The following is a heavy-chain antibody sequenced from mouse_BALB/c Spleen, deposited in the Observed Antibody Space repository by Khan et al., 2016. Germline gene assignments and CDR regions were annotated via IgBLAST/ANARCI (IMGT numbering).Heavy chain of an antibody. CDR2: ISYDGSN. J-gene: IGHJ3*01. CDR3: ARGGAYVVAWFAY. Sequence: EVQLQESGPGLVKPSQSLSLTCSVTGYSITSGYYWNWIRQFPGNKLEWMGYISYDGSNNYNPSLKNRISITRDTSKNQFFLKLNSVTTEDTASYSCARGGAYVVAWFAYWGQGTLVTVSA. CDR1: GYSITSGYY. V-gene: IGHV3-6*02. D-gene: IGHD2-12*01.